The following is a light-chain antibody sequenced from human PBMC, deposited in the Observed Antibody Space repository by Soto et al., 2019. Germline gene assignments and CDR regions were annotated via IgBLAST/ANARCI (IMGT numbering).Light chain of an antibody. V-gene: IGLV1-40*01. CDR1: SSNIGAGYD. CDR2: GNS. J-gene: IGLJ3*02. CDR3: QSYDSSLSGWV. Sequence: QAVVTQPPSVSGAPGQRVTISCTGSSSNIGAGYDVHWYQQLPGTAPKLLIYGNSNRPSGVPDRFSGSKSGTSASLAITGLQAEDEADYYCQSYDSSLSGWVFGGGTKLTV.